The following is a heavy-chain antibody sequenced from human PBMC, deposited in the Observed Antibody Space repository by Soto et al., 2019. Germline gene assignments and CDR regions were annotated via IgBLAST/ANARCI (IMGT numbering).Heavy chain of an antibody. CDR2: INKASIYI. CDR3: ARRSVTTYHFFDY. J-gene: IGHJ4*02. Sequence: EVQLVESGGGLVKPGGSLRLSCAASGFTFNTYDMDWVRQAPGKGLEWVSSINKASIYIYYADSVRGRFTISRDNAKNSLYLQMNSLRVEDTAVYYFARRSVTTYHFFDYWGQGTLVTVSS. V-gene: IGHV3-21*01. CDR1: GFTFNTYD. D-gene: IGHD4-17*01.